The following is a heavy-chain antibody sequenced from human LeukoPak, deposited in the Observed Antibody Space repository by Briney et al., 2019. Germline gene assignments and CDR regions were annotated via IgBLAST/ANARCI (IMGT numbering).Heavy chain of an antibody. CDR3: ANDGNYGDYDYYYYMDV. Sequence: PAGSLRLSCVASGFTFSSYGMHWVRQAPGQGLEWVAFIRYDGSNKYYANSVKGRFTISRDKSKNTLYLQMNSLRAEDTAVYYCANDGNYGDYDYYYYMDVWGKGTTVTVSS. CDR2: IRYDGSNK. CDR1: GFTFSSYG. J-gene: IGHJ6*03. D-gene: IGHD4-17*01. V-gene: IGHV3-30*02.